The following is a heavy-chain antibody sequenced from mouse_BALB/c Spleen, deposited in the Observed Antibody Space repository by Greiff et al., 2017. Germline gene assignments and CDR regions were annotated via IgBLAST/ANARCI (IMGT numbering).Heavy chain of an antibody. V-gene: IGHV5-9-3*01. CDR3: ARVGSYYCDY. CDR1: GFTFSSYA. J-gene: IGHJ2*01. Sequence: EVQGVESGGGLVKPGGSLKLSCAASGFTFSSYAMSWVRQTPEKRLEWVATISSGGSYTYYPDSVKGRFTISRDNAKNTLYLQMSSLRSEDTAMYYCARVGSYYCDYWGQGTTLTVSS. D-gene: IGHD1-1*01. CDR2: ISSGGSYT.